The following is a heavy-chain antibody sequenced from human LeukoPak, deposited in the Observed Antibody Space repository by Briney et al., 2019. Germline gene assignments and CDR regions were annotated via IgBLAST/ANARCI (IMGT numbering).Heavy chain of an antibody. CDR3: AKDIVIRSDYYDSSGPDY. CDR2: ISSSSSNT. V-gene: IGHV3-48*04. CDR1: GFTFSTSW. J-gene: IGHJ4*02. Sequence: GGSLRLSCAASGFTFSTSWMSWVRQAPGKGLEWVSYISSSSSNTYFADSVKGRFTISRDNAKNSLYLQMNSLRAEDTAVYYCAKDIVIRSDYYDSSGPDYWGQGTLVTVSS. D-gene: IGHD3-22*01.